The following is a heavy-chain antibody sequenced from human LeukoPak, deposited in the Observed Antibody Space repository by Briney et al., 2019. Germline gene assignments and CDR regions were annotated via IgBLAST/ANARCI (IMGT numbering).Heavy chain of an antibody. D-gene: IGHD3-22*01. Sequence: KPGESLRLSCAASGFTFSSYSMNWVRQAPGKGLEWVSSISSSSSYIYYADSVKGRFTISRDNAKNSLYLQMNSLRAEDTAVYYCARDSVLDTMIVVANYYFDYWGQGTLVTVSS. CDR2: ISSSSSYI. V-gene: IGHV3-21*01. CDR3: ARDSVLDTMIVVANYYFDY. J-gene: IGHJ4*02. CDR1: GFTFSSYS.